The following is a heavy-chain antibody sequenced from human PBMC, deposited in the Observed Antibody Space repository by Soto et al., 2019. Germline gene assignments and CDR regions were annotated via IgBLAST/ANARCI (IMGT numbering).Heavy chain of an antibody. D-gene: IGHD3-10*01. J-gene: IGHJ6*02. Sequence: RASVKVSCKASGGTFSSYTISWVRQAPGQGLEWMGRIIPILGIANYAQKFQGRVTITADKSTSTAYMELSSLRSEDTAVYYCARVLAKDLTPLWFGERPSEPLGLDYYYGMDVWGQGTTVTVSS. CDR3: ARVLAKDLTPLWFGERPSEPLGLDYYYGMDV. CDR1: GGTFSSYT. V-gene: IGHV1-69*02. CDR2: IIPILGIA.